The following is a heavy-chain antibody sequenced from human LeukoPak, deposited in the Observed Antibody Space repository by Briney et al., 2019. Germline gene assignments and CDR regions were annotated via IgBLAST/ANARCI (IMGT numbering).Heavy chain of an antibody. CDR1: GYIFTDYY. CDR3: ARVGYLPLGYCSGGSCFNRNFDY. CDR2: INPNSGGT. Sequence: ASVKVSCKASGYIFTDYYMYWVRQAPGQGPEWMGWINPNSGGTNYAQKFQGRVTMTRDTSISTAYMELSRLRSDDTAVYYCARVGYLPLGYCSGGSCFNRNFDYWGQGTLVTVSS. V-gene: IGHV1-2*02. D-gene: IGHD2-15*01. J-gene: IGHJ4*02.